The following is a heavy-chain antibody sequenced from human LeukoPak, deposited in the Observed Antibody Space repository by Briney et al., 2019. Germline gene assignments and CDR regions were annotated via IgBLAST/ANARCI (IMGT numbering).Heavy chain of an antibody. J-gene: IGHJ6*03. CDR1: GGSISSSSYY. CDR3: ARTTEGYCRGRSCYSYYYYMDV. D-gene: IGHD2-15*01. Sequence: SETLSLTCTVSGGSISSSSYYWGWIRQSPGKGLEWIGNIYYSGSTNYNPSLKSRVTISVDTSKNQFSLKLSSVTAADTAVYYCARTTEGYCRGRSCYSYYYYMDVWGKGTTVTVSS. V-gene: IGHV4-39*07. CDR2: IYYSGST.